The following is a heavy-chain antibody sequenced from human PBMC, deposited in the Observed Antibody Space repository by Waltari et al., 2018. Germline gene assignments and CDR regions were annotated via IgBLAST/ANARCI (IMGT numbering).Heavy chain of an antibody. CDR2: INHSGST. CDR1: GGSFSGYY. CDR3: ASRPYYDFWSGYYKDY. J-gene: IGHJ4*02. V-gene: IGHV4-34*01. Sequence: QVQLQQWGAGLLKPSETLSLTCAVYGGSFSGYYWSWIRQPPGKGLEWIGEINHSGSTNYNPSLKSRVTISVDTSKNQFSLKLSSVTAADTAVYYCASRPYYDFWSGYYKDYWGQGTLVTVSS. D-gene: IGHD3-3*01.